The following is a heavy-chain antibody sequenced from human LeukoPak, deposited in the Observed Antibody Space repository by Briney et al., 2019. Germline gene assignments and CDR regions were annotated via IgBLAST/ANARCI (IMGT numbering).Heavy chain of an antibody. J-gene: IGHJ4*02. CDR3: AKGGYYYDSSGFDY. V-gene: IGHV3-23*01. CDR2: ISGSGGTT. CDR1: GFTFSSYA. D-gene: IGHD3-22*01. Sequence: GGSLRLSCAASGFTFSSYAMNWVRQAPGKGLEWVLTISGSGGTTYYADSVKGRFTISRDNSKNTVYLQMNSLRAEDTAVYYCAKGGYYYDSSGFDYWGQGILVTISS.